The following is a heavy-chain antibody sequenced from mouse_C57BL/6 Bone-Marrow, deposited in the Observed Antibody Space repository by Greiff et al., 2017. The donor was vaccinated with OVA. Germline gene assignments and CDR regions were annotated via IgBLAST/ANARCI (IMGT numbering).Heavy chain of an antibody. CDR3: ARDHYGSRYPAWFAY. D-gene: IGHD1-1*01. J-gene: IGHJ3*01. CDR1: GFTFSSYA. V-gene: IGHV5-4*01. Sequence: EVMLVESGGGLVKPGGSLKLSCAASGFTFSSYAMSWVRQNPEKRLEWVATISDGGSYTYYPDNVKGRFTISRDNAKNNLYLQMSHLKSEDTAMYYSARDHYGSRYPAWFAYWGQGTLVTVSA. CDR2: ISDGGSYT.